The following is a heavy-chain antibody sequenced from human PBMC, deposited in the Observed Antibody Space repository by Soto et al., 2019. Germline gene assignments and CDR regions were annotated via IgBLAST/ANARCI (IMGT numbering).Heavy chain of an antibody. CDR1: GGSISSCGNY. V-gene: IGHV4-31*03. Sequence: QVQLQESGPGLVKPSQTLSLTCTVSGGSISSCGNYCIWIRQHPVKGLEYIGYIYYSGSTYYNTSLKCRVTISVDTSKHQFSLKLSSVTAADTAVYYCERDTGITGGYFDYWGQGTLVTVSS. CDR2: IYYSGST. J-gene: IGHJ4*02. CDR3: ERDTGITGGYFDY. D-gene: IGHD1-20*01.